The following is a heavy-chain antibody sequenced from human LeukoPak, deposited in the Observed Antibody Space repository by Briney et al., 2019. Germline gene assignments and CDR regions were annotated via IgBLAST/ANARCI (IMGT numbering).Heavy chain of an antibody. V-gene: IGHV1-2*02. CDR3: ARDLATIDGIAWYYFGN. J-gene: IGHJ4*02. CDR2: INPNTGGT. Sequence: ASVKVSCKASGYTFTGHYIHWVRQAPGQGFEWMGWINPNTGGTDYAQKFQDRIAISTYTSISTAYMELSGLRSDDTALYYCARDLATIDGIAWYYFGNWGQGTLVTVS. D-gene: IGHD5-12*01. CDR1: GYTFTGHY.